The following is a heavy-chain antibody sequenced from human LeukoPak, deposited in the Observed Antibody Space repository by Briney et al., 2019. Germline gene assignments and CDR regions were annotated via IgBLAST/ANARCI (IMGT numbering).Heavy chain of an antibody. Sequence: ASVKVSCKASGYTFTSYDINWVRQATGQGLEWMGWMNPNSGNTGYAQKSQGRVTMTRNTSISTAYMELSSLRSEDTAVYYCARAAGYSSSWYRYYGMDVWGQGTTVTVSS. J-gene: IGHJ6*02. CDR1: GYTFTSYD. D-gene: IGHD6-13*01. CDR2: MNPNSGNT. CDR3: ARAAGYSSSWYRYYGMDV. V-gene: IGHV1-8*01.